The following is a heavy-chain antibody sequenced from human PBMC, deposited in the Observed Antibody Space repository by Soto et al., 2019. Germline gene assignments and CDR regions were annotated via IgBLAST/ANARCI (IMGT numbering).Heavy chain of an antibody. CDR2: IYHSGST. Sequence: SETLSLTCAFSGCSIITTSTWWSWVRQPPGKGLEWIGEIYHSGSTNYNPSLMSRVTISLDKSKNQFSLNLSSVTAADTAVYYCARRGYCSGGRCYSWAFDIWGQGTVVTVSS. CDR1: GCSIITTSTW. J-gene: IGHJ3*02. D-gene: IGHD2-15*01. CDR3: ARRGYCSGGRCYSWAFDI. V-gene: IGHV4-4*02.